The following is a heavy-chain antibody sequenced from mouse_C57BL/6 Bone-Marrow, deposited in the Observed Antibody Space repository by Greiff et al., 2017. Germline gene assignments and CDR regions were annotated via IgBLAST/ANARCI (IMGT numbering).Heavy chain of an antibody. V-gene: IGHV1-15*01. Sequence: QVQLQQSGAELVRPGASVTLSCKASGYTFTDYEMHWVKQTPVHGLEWIGAIDPETGGTAYKQKFKGKAKLTADKSSSTAYMELRSLTSEDSAVYYCTREGVLYYSNYGAMDYWGQGTSVTVSS. D-gene: IGHD2-5*01. CDR2: IDPETGGT. J-gene: IGHJ4*01. CDR3: TREGVLYYSNYGAMDY. CDR1: GYTFTDYE.